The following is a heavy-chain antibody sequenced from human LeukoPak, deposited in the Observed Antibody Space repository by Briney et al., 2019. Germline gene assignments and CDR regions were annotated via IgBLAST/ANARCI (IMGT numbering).Heavy chain of an antibody. CDR1: GGSISSGGYY. Sequence: SETLSLTCTVSGGSISSGGYYWSWLRQHPGKGLEWIGYIYYSGSTYYNPSLKSRVTISVDTSKNQFSLKLSSVTAADTAVYYCATRGYSYGYGYFQHWGQGTLVTVSS. CDR2: IYYSGST. CDR3: ATRGYSYGYGYFQH. J-gene: IGHJ1*01. D-gene: IGHD5-18*01. V-gene: IGHV4-31*03.